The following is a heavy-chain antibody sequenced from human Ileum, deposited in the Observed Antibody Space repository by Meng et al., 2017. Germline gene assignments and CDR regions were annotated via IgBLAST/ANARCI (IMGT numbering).Heavy chain of an antibody. Sequence: ESCSDGSQPETSLRTYFSASGFTFSTYNMHWVRQAPGKGPEWVTAISHDGSSYVYADSVKGRFTISRDNSKNTLYLQMNSLTPEDTAVYYCAREPSFGEHDYWGQGTLVTVSS. CDR1: GFTFSTYN. D-gene: IGHD3-10*01. J-gene: IGHJ4*02. CDR2: ISHDGSSY. V-gene: IGHV3-30*01. CDR3: AREPSFGEHDY.